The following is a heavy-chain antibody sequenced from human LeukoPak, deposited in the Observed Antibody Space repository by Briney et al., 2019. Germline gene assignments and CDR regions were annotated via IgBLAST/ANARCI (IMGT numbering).Heavy chain of an antibody. V-gene: IGHV3-30-3*01. CDR1: GFTFSSYA. Sequence: GGSLRLSCAASGFTFSSYAMHWVRQAPGKGLEWVAVISYDGSNKYYADSVKGRFTIPRDNSKNTLYLQMNSLRAEDTAVYYCARVEQLVTPFYYYGMDVWGQGTTVTVSS. CDR3: ARVEQLVTPFYYYGMDV. CDR2: ISYDGSNK. J-gene: IGHJ6*02. D-gene: IGHD6-13*01.